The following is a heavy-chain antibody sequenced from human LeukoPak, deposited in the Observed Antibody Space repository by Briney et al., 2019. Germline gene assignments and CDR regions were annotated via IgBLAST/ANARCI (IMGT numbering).Heavy chain of an antibody. D-gene: IGHD4-23*01. Sequence: GESLKISCQGSGYRFTTNWIGWVRQIRGRGLGCMWIFYSGDSDSRYSASFQGQVTISADKSTSTAYRQWSSLKASDIAMYYCVRRLGGGNFDYWGQGTLVTVSS. J-gene: IGHJ4*02. V-gene: IGHV5-51*01. CDR2: FYSGDSDS. CDR3: VRRLGGGNFDY. CDR1: GYRFTTNW.